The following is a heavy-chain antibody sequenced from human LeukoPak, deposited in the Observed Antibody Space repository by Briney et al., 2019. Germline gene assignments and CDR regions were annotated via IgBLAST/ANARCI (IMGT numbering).Heavy chain of an antibody. Sequence: ASVKVSCKASGYTFTSYDINWVRQATGQGLEWMGWMNPNSGNTGYAQKFQGRVTITRNTSISTAYMELSSLRSEDTAVYYCARGPSSVVVTAILDYYYMDVWGKGTTVTVSS. J-gene: IGHJ6*03. CDR1: GYTFTSYD. V-gene: IGHV1-8*03. D-gene: IGHD2-21*02. CDR3: ARGPSSVVVTAILDYYYMDV. CDR2: MNPNSGNT.